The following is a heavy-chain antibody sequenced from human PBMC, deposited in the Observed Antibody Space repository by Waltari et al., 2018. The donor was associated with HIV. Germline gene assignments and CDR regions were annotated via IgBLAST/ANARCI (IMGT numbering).Heavy chain of an antibody. CDR2: IRYDGSKK. CDR3: ATNIVVAATGTFDY. D-gene: IGHD2-15*01. V-gene: IGHV3-30*02. Sequence: QVQLVEHGGGVVEPGGSLRLSCAASGVTCCRFGMPWVRQAPGKGLEWVTFIRYDGSKKHYADSVKGRFTISRDNSDNTLYLEMNSLRTEDTAVYYCATNIVVAATGTFDYWGQGTRVIVTA. J-gene: IGHJ4*02. CDR1: GVTCCRFG.